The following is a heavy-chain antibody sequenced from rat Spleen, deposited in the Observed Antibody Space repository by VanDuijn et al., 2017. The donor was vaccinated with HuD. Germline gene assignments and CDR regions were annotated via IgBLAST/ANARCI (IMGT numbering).Heavy chain of an antibody. CDR3: TRVSLRRVSLFFDY. CDR1: GFTFSSSV. D-gene: IGHD1-11*01. V-gene: IGHV5-43*01. CDR2: INTDSSST. J-gene: IGHJ2*01. Sequence: EVQLVESGGGLVQPGSSLKVSCVASGFTFSSSVMHWFRQAPENGIEWLAYINTDSSSTHYAETVKGRSTISRDNAKNTVDMQLSSLRSEDTAMYYCTRVSLRRVSLFFDYWGQGVMVTVSS.